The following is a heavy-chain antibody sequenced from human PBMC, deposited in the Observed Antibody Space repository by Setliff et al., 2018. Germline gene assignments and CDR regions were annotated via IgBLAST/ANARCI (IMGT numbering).Heavy chain of an antibody. V-gene: IGHV3-21*05. CDR1: GFTFSGYS. J-gene: IGHJ4*02. CDR3: ARSGFYDSSGYYLDY. D-gene: IGHD3-22*01. Sequence: GGSLRLSCEASGFTFSGYSMNWVRQAPGKGLEWVSYISSSSSYTNYADSVKGRFTISRDNAKNSLYLEMNSLRAEDTAVYYCARSGFYDSSGYYLDYWGQGTLVTVSS. CDR2: ISSSSSYT.